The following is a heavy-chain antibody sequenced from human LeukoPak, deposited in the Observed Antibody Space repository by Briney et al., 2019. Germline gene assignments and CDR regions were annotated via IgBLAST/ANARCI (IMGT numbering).Heavy chain of an antibody. CDR2: ISGSGDST. CDR3: AKTRPLDSSSWSHGDY. J-gene: IGHJ4*02. Sequence: GGSLRLSCAASGFTFSSYAMSWVRQTPGKGLEWVSAISGSGDSTYYGDSVKGRFTISRDNSKNTLYLQMNSLRAEDTAVYYCAKTRPLDSSSWSHGDYWGQGTLVTVSS. V-gene: IGHV3-23*01. CDR1: GFTFSSYA. D-gene: IGHD6-13*01.